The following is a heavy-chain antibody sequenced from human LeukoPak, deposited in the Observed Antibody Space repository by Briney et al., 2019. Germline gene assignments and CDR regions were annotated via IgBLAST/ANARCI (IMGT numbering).Heavy chain of an antibody. CDR3: ARGSLWFGSKFDY. CDR1: GYIFTGYY. J-gene: IGHJ4*02. CDR2: INPNSGGT. D-gene: IGHD3-10*01. Sequence: GASVKVSCKASGYIFTGYYMHWVRQAPGQGLEWMGWINPNSGGTNYAQKFQGRVTMTRDTSISTAYMELSRLRSDDTALYYCARGSLWFGSKFDYWGQGTLVTVSS. V-gene: IGHV1-2*02.